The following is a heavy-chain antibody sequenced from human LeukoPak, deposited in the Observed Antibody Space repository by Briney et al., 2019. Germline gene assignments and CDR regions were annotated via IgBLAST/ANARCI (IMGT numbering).Heavy chain of an antibody. V-gene: IGHV3-48*03. J-gene: IGHJ4*02. Sequence: PGGSLRLSCAASRFPFSSYEMNWVRQAPGKGLEWVSYISSSGSTIHYADSVKGRFTISRDNAKNSLYLQMNSLRAEDTAVYYCARGYAGTLFYWGQGTLVTVSS. CDR2: ISSSGSTI. CDR3: ARGYAGTLFY. CDR1: RFPFSSYE. D-gene: IGHD4-23*01.